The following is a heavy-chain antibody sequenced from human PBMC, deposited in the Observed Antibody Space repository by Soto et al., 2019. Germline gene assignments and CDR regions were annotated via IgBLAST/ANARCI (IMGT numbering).Heavy chain of an antibody. CDR2: ISSSSSTI. CDR3: ARGSPRYSDPNWFDP. Sequence: GGSLSLSCAASGFTFSSYSMNSIRQAPGKGLEWVSYISSSSSTIYYADYVKGRFTISRDNAKNSLYLQMNSLRAEDTAVYYCARGSPRYSDPNWFDPWGQGTLVTVSS. V-gene: IGHV3-48*01. D-gene: IGHD5-18*01. J-gene: IGHJ5*02. CDR1: GFTFSSYS.